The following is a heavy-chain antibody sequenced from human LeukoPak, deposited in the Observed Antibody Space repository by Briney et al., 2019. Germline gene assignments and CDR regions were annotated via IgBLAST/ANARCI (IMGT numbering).Heavy chain of an antibody. CDR2: ISSSSSYI. CDR3: ASRASGSYLR. V-gene: IGHV3-21*01. J-gene: IGHJ4*02. CDR1: GFTVSSNY. D-gene: IGHD1-26*01. Sequence: PGGSLRLSCAASGFTVSSNYMSWVRQAPGKGLEWVSSISSSSSYIYYADSVKGRFTISRDSAKNSLYLQMNSLRAEDTAVYYCASRASGSYLRWGQGTLVTVSS.